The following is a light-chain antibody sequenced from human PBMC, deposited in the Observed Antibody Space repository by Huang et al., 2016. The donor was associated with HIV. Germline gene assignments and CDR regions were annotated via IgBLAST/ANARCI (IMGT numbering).Light chain of an antibody. CDR1: QIVSSH. CDR2: AGS. Sequence: ETVMTQSPVTLSVSPGDRASLSCRSSQIVSSHLAWYQQKPGQTPRLLIYAGSTRATGVPARFSGSGAGTEFTLTISTLQSEDSAVYYCQQYNDFRSTFGPGTRVEIK. J-gene: IGKJ3*01. CDR3: QQYNDFRST. V-gene: IGKV3-15*01.